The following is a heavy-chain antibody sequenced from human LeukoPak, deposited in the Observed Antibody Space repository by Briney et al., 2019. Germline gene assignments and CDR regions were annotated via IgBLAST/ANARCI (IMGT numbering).Heavy chain of an antibody. CDR1: GGTFSSYA. J-gene: IGHJ6*03. CDR3: ARGYSYGPGDYYYMDV. V-gene: IGHV1-69*13. Sequence: ASVKVSCKASGGTFSSYAISWVRQAPGQGLEWMGGIIPIFGTANYAQKFQGTVTITADESTSTAYMELSSLRSEDTAVYYCARGYSYGPGDYYYMDVRGKGTTVTVSS. CDR2: IIPIFGTA. D-gene: IGHD5-18*01.